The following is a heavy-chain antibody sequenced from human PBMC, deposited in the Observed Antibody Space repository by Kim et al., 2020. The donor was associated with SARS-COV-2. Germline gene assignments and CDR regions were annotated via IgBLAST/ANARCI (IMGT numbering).Heavy chain of an antibody. J-gene: IGHJ4*02. CDR2: VNPNSGGT. Sequence: ASVKVSCKASGYTFTAYFVHWVRQAPGQGLEWMGWVNPNSGGTNYAHAQKFQGRVTMTWDTSISTAHMELSRLTSDDTAEYYCARGDYGGNSPFDYWGQGTLVTV. D-gene: IGHD4-17*01. CDR3: ARGDYGGNSPFDY. V-gene: IGHV1-2*02. CDR1: GYTFTAYF.